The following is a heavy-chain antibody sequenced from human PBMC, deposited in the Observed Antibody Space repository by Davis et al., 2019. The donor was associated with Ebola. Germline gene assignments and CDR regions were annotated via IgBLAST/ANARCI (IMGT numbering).Heavy chain of an antibody. J-gene: IGHJ4*02. V-gene: IGHV1-3*01. CDR1: GFTFSSYG. CDR3: ARALRVGFDY. D-gene: IGHD3-10*01. CDR2: INAGNGNT. Sequence: GESLKISCAASGFTFSSYGMHWVRQAPGQRLEWMGWINAGNGNTKYSQKFQGRVTITRDTSASTAYMELSSLRSEDTAVYYCARALRVGFDYWGQGTLVTVSS.